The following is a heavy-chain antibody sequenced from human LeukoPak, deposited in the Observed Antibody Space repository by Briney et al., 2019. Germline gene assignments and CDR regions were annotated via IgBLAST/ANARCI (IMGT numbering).Heavy chain of an antibody. CDR2: VYYSGST. Sequence: SETLSLTCTVSGGSISSGDXXXXWIRQPPGXXREWIGYVYYSGSTFYNPSLKSRVTISVDTSKNQFSLKLSSVTAADTAVYYCAMDTAMVRFDYWGQGTLVTVSS. CDR1: GGSISSGDXX. V-gene: IGHV4-30-4*01. D-gene: IGHD5-18*01. J-gene: IGHJ4*02. CDR3: AMDTAMVRFDY.